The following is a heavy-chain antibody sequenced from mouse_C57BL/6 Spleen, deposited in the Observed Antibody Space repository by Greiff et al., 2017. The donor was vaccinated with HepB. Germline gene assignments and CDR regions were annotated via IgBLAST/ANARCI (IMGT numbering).Heavy chain of an antibody. Sequence: VQRVESGPELVKPGASVKISCKASGYTFTDYYINWVKQRPGQGLEWIGWIYPGSGNTKYNEKFKGKATLTVDTSSSTAYMQLSSLTSEDSAVYFCARGFITQQFAYWGQGTLVTVSA. D-gene: IGHD1-1*01. V-gene: IGHV1-84*01. CDR1: GYTFTDYY. CDR3: ARGFITQQFAY. CDR2: IYPGSGNT. J-gene: IGHJ3*01.